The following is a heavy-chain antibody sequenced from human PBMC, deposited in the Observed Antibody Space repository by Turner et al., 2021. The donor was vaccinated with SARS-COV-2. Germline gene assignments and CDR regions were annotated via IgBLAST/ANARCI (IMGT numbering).Heavy chain of an antibody. CDR1: GFTFSDYY. Sequence: QVQLVESGGGLVKPGGSLRLSCAASGFTFSDYYMSWIRQAPGKGLEWVSYISSSGSTIYYADSVKGRFTISRDNAKNSLYLQMNSLRAEDTAVYYCARDQYYDSSGYYFFRASYFDLWGRGTLVTVSS. D-gene: IGHD3-22*01. V-gene: IGHV3-11*04. CDR2: ISSSGSTI. CDR3: ARDQYYDSSGYYFFRASYFDL. J-gene: IGHJ2*01.